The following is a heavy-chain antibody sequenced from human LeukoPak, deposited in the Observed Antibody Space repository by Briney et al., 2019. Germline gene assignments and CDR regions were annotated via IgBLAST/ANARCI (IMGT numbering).Heavy chain of an antibody. V-gene: IGHV3-7*01. CDR3: ARARFKGRFDY. CDR2: IKQDGSEK. J-gene: IGHJ4*02. Sequence: GGSLRLSCAASGFTFSRYWMSWVRQAPGKGLEWVANIKQDGSEKYYGDSVKGRFTISRDNAKNPLYLQMNSLRAEDTAVYYCARARFKGRFDYWGQGTLVTVPS. CDR1: GFTFSRYW.